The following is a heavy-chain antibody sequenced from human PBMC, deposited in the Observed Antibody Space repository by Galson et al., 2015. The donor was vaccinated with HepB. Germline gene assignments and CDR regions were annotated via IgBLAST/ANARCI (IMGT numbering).Heavy chain of an antibody. Sequence: SLRLSCAASGFTFSSYGMHWVRQAPGKGLEWVAVIWYDGSNKYYADSVKGRFTISRDNSKNTLYLQMNSLRAEDTAVYYCARDHRLLWFGEASYYYYGMDVWGQGTTVTVSS. D-gene: IGHD3-10*01. CDR1: GFTFSSYG. J-gene: IGHJ6*02. V-gene: IGHV3-33*08. CDR3: ARDHRLLWFGEASYYYYGMDV. CDR2: IWYDGSNK.